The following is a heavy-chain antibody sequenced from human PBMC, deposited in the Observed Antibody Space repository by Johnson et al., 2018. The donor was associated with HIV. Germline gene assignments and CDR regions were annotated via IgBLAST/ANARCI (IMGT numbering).Heavy chain of an antibody. Sequence: VQLVESGGGLAKPAWSPRLSCAASQFTFSSYYMNCVRQAPGKGLEWVSVIYSGGSTYYADSVKGRFTISRDNSKNTLYLQMSSLRAEDSAVYYCAKTLSPYYYDSSGYYQPFDAFDFWGHGTMVTVSS. D-gene: IGHD3-22*01. CDR1: QFTFSSYY. V-gene: IGHV3-66*02. CDR3: AKTLSPYYYDSSGYYQPFDAFDF. CDR2: IYSGGST. J-gene: IGHJ3*01.